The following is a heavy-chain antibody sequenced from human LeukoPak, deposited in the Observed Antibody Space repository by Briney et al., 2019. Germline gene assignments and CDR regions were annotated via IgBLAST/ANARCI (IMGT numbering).Heavy chain of an antibody. CDR1: GGSISSGSYY. V-gene: IGHV4-61*02. CDR2: IYTSGST. CDR3: ARDQNQWELLVY. Sequence: TSQTLSLTCTVSGGSISSGSYYWSWIRQPAGKGLEWIGRIYTSGSTNYNPSLKSRATISVDTSKNQFSLKLSSVTAADTAVYYCARDQNQWELLVYWGQGTLVTVSS. J-gene: IGHJ4*02. D-gene: IGHD1-26*01.